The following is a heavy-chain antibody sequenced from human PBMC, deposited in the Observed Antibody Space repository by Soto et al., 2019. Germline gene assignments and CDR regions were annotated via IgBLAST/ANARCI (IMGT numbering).Heavy chain of an antibody. CDR3: ARGAMGNYYNDY. J-gene: IGHJ4*02. CDR2: IKGDGIST. CDR1: GFTFSSYW. Sequence: EVQLVESGGGLVQSGGSLRLSCAASGFTFSSYWMHWVRQAPGKGLVWVSRIKGDGISTNYADSVKGRFTISRDNAKDTVVLQMNGLSADATAVYYWARGAMGNYYNDYWGQGTLVTGSS. D-gene: IGHD3-10*01. V-gene: IGHV3-74*01.